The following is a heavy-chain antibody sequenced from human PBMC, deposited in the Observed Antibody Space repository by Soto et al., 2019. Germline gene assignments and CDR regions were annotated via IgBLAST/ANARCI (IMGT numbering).Heavy chain of an antibody. CDR3: ARGPLCEAAGTCGWFDP. CDR2: IYYSGST. V-gene: IGHV4-59*01. Sequence: PSETLSLTCTVSGGSISSYYWSWIRQPPGKGLEWIGYIYYSGSTNYNPSLKSRVTISVDTSKNQFSLKLSSVTAAATAVYYCARGPLCEAAGTCGWFDPWGQGXLVTVSS. CDR1: GGSISSYY. J-gene: IGHJ5*02. D-gene: IGHD6-13*01.